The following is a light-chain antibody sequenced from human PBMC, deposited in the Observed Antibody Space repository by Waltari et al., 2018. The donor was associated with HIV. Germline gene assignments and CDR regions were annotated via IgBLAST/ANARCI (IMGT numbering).Light chain of an antibody. CDR2: EVY. Sequence: HSALTQPASVSGSPGQSITISCTGPTSDISDFNFVSWYPQSPGRAPKLIIFEVYSRPSGISVRFSGSKSGVTASLTISALRAEDEADYFCSSYSARGFVVFGGGTKVTVL. CDR1: TSDISDFNF. CDR3: SSYSARGFVV. V-gene: IGLV2-14*01. J-gene: IGLJ3*02.